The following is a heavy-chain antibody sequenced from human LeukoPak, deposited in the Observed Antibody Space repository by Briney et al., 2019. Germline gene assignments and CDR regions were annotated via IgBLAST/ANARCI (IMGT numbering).Heavy chain of an antibody. CDR3: AKAAYSGYDFFLDY. CDR1: GFTFSSYA. Sequence: PGGSLRLSCAASGFTFSSYAMSWVRQAPGKGLEWVSAISGSGGSTYYADSVKGRFTISRDSSKNTLYLQMNSLRAEDTAVYYCAKAAYSGYDFFLDYWGQGTLVTVSS. J-gene: IGHJ4*02. D-gene: IGHD5-12*01. CDR2: ISGSGGST. V-gene: IGHV3-23*01.